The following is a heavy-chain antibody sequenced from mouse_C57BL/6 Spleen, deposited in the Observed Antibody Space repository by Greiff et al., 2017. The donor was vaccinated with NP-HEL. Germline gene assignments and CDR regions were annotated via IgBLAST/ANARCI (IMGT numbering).Heavy chain of an antibody. Sequence: QVQLKESGPGLVAPSQSLSITCTVSGFSLTSYGVHWVRQPPGKGLEWLGVIWAGGSTNYNSGLMSRLSISKENSKSQVFLKMNSLQTDHTAMYYVSRLEDIWGQGTTLTVAS. D-gene: IGHD1-3*01. CDR2: IWAGGST. V-gene: IGHV2-9*02. J-gene: IGHJ2*01. CDR1: GFSLTSYG. CDR3: SRLEDI.